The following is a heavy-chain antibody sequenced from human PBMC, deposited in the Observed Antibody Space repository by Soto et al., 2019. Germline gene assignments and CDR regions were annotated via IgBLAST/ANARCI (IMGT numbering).Heavy chain of an antibody. D-gene: IGHD4-17*01. CDR2: INPSGGST. Sequence: QVQLVQSGAEVTKPGASVKVSCKASGYTFTSYYMHWVRQAPGQGLEWMGIINPSGGSTSYAQKCQGRVTMTRDKPTSTVYMELSSLRSEDTAVYDCARIHYGGNSVGLNYWGQGTLVTVSS. V-gene: IGHV1-46*01. CDR3: ARIHYGGNSVGLNY. CDR1: GYTFTSYY. J-gene: IGHJ4*02.